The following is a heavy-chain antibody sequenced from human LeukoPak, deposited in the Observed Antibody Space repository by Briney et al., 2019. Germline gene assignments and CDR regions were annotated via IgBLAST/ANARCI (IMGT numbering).Heavy chain of an antibody. CDR1: GFTFSSYA. D-gene: IGHD1-7*01. CDR2: LSGNGGST. CDR3: AKDLIIGTLGWFDL. V-gene: IGHV3-23*01. Sequence: HPGGSLRLSCAASGFTFSSYAMTWVRQAPGKGLEWVSGLSGNGGSTYYADSVKGRFTISRDNFKNTLYLQMNSLRVEDSGVYYCAKDLIIGTLGWFDLWGQGTLVTVSS. J-gene: IGHJ5*02.